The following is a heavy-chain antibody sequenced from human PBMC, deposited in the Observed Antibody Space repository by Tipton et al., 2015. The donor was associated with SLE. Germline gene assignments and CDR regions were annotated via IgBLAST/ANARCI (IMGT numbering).Heavy chain of an antibody. CDR3: ARLTSYPDY. V-gene: IGHV4-34*01. CDR2: INHSGST. CDR1: GGSFSGYY. Sequence: TLSLTCAVYGGSFSGYYWGWIRQPPGKGLEWIGEINHSGSTNYNPSLKSRVTISVDTSKNQVSLKLSSVTAADTAVYYCARLTSYPDYWGQGTLVTVSS. J-gene: IGHJ4*02.